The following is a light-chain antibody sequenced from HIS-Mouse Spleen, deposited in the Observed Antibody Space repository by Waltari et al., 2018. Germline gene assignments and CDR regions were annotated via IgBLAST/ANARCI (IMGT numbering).Light chain of an antibody. CDR2: DDS. J-gene: IGLJ3*02. CDR3: QVWDSSSDHWV. V-gene: IGLV3-21*02. CDR1: NIGSKS. Sequence: SYVLTQPPSVSVAPGQTARITSGGNNIGSKSVHWYQQKPGQGPVLVVYDDSDRPSGIPERFSGSNSGNTATLTISRVGAGDEADYYCQVWDSSSDHWVFGGGTKLTVL.